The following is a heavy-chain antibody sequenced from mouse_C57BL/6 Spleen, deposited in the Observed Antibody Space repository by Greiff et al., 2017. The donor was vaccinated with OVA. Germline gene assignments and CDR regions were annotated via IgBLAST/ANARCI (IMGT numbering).Heavy chain of an antibody. CDR2: IWSGGST. CDR3: ARLVTTKYFDV. D-gene: IGHD2-2*01. J-gene: IGHJ1*03. Sequence: VQVVESGPGLVQPSQSLSITCTVSGFSLTSYGVHWVRQSPGKGLEWLGVIWSGGSTDYNAAFISRLSISKDNSKSQVFFKMNSLQADDTAIYYCARLVTTKYFDVWGTGTTVTVSS. CDR1: GFSLTSYG. V-gene: IGHV2-2*01.